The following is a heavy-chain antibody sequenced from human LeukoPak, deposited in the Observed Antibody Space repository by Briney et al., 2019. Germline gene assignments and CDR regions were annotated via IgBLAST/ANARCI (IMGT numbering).Heavy chain of an antibody. D-gene: IGHD6-13*01. CDR1: GFTFSNAW. V-gene: IGHV3-66*01. CDR3: ARDLEAANTYYFDY. CDR2: ISSAGTT. Sequence: GGSLRLSCAASGFTFSNAWMSWVRQAPGKGLEWVSIISSAGTTYYADSVKGRFTISRDNSKNTVYLQVNSLRDEDTAVYYCARDLEAANTYYFDYWGQGTMVTVSS. J-gene: IGHJ4*02.